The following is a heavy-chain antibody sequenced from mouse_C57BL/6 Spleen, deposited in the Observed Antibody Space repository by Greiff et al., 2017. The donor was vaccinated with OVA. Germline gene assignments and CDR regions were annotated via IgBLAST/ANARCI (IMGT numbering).Heavy chain of an antibody. J-gene: IGHJ4*01. CDR2: ISYDGSN. D-gene: IGHD2-4*01. Sequence: EVQLVESGPGLVKPSQSLSLTCSVTGYSITSGYYWNWIRQFPGNKLEWMGYISYDGSNNYNPSFKNRISITRDTSKNQFFLKLNSVTTEDTATYYCARDLDDYEPYAMDYWGQGTSVTVAS. CDR3: ARDLDDYEPYAMDY. V-gene: IGHV3-6*01. CDR1: GYSITSGYY.